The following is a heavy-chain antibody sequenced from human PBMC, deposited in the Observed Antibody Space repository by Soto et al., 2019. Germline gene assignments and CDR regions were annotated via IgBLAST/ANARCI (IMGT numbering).Heavy chain of an antibody. CDR1: GGSFSGYY. CDR3: ARGLGGVPPTDDY. CDR2: INHSGST. V-gene: IGHV4-34*01. J-gene: IGHJ4*02. Sequence: QVQLQQWGAGLLKPSETLSLTCAVYGGSFSGYYWSWIRQSPGKGLEWIGEINHSGSTNYNPSLKSRVTISVDTSKNQCSLKLSSVTAADTAVYYCARGLGGVPPTDDYWGQGTLVTVSS. D-gene: IGHD3-16*01.